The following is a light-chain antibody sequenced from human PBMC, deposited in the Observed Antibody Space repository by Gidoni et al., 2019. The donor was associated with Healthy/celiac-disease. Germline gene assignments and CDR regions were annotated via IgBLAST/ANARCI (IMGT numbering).Light chain of an antibody. CDR2: KAS. CDR3: QQYNSYPRT. J-gene: IGKJ1*01. Sequence: DIKMTQSPSTLSASVGDRVTITGRASQSISSWLAWYQQKPGKAPKLLLYKASSLESGVPSRFSGSGSGTEFTLTISSLQPDDFATYYCQQYNSYPRTFGQGTKVEIK. CDR1: QSISSW. V-gene: IGKV1-5*03.